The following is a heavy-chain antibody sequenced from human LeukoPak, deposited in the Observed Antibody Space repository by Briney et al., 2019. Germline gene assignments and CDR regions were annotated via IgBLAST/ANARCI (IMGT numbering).Heavy chain of an antibody. V-gene: IGHV3-49*03. Sequence: GGSLRLSCTASGFTFGDYAMSWFRQAPGKGLEWVGFIRRKAYGGTSEYAASVKGRFTISRDDSKSIAYLQMNSLKTEDTAVYYCSRDLVNSGYVREISPAGDYWGQGTLVTVSS. J-gene: IGHJ4*02. D-gene: IGHD5-12*01. CDR2: IRRKAYGGTS. CDR3: SRDLVNSGYVREISPAGDY. CDR1: GFTFGDYA.